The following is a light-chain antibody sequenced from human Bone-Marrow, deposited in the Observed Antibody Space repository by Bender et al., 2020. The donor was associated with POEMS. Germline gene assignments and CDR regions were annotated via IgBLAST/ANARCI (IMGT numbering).Light chain of an antibody. Sequence: QSVLTQPPSVSGAPGQRVNISCTGSSSNIGAGYDVHWYQHLPGTAPKLLIHGNTNRPSGVPDRFSGSKSGTSASLAITGLQAEDEADYYCQSYDRSLSGWVFGGGTKVTVL. V-gene: IGLV1-40*01. CDR1: SSNIGAGYD. J-gene: IGLJ3*02. CDR3: QSYDRSLSGWV. CDR2: GNT.